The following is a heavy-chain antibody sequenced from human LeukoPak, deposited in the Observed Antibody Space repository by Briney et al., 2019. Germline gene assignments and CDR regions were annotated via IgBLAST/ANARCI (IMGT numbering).Heavy chain of an antibody. CDR3: ARVASGWYLDY. CDR1: GFTVSSNY. J-gene: IGHJ4*02. D-gene: IGHD6-19*01. V-gene: IGHV3-53*01. Sequence: PGRSLRLSCAASGFTVSSNYMSWVRQAPGKGLEWVSVIYSGGSTYYADSVKGRFTISRDNSKNTLYLQMNSLRAEDTAVYYCARVASGWYLDYWGQGTLVTVSS. CDR2: IYSGGST.